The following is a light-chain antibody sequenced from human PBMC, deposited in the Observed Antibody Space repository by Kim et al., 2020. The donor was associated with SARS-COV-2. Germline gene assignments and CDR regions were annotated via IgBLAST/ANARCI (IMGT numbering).Light chain of an antibody. CDR1: SSNIGAGFD. J-gene: IGLJ3*02. Sequence: QSVLTQPPSVSWAPWQRVTISCSGSSSNIGAGFDVHWYQQLPGNAPKLLIYDNRNRPSGVPDRFSGSRSGTSASLVITGLQAEDETDYYCQSYDNTLSAWVFGGGTRLTVL. CDR2: DNR. V-gene: IGLV1-40*01. CDR3: QSYDNTLSAWV.